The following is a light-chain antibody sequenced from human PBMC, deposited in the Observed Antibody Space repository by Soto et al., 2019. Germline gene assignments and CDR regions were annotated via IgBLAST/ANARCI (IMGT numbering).Light chain of an antibody. V-gene: IGLV2-14*01. CDR2: DVS. Sequence: QSALTQPASVSGSPGQSITIYCTGTSSDVGGYNYVSWYQQHPGKAPKLMIYDVSNRPSGVSNRFSGSKSGNTASLTISGLQAEDEADYYCSSYTSSTTLPYVFGTPTKLTVL. J-gene: IGLJ1*01. CDR1: SSDVGGYNY. CDR3: SSYTSSTTLPYV.